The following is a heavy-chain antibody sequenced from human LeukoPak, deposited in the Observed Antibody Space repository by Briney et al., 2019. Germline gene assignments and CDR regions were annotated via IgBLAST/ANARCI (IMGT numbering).Heavy chain of an antibody. D-gene: IGHD3-16*02. J-gene: IGHJ4*02. CDR3: ARGRTRNDYVWGSYRYRARHFDY. Sequence: PSETLSLTCTVSGYSISSGYYWGWIRQPPGKGPEWIGSIHHSGSTYYNPSLKSRVTISIDTSKNQFSLKLSSVTAADTAVYYCARGRTRNDYVWGSYRYRARHFDYWGQGTLVTVSS. V-gene: IGHV4-38-2*02. CDR1: GYSISSGYY. CDR2: IHHSGST.